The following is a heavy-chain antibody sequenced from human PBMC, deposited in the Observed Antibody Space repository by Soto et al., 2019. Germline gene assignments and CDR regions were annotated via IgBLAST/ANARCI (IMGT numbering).Heavy chain of an antibody. CDR3: ASREQLGPFDP. J-gene: IGHJ5*02. D-gene: IGHD6-6*01. Sequence: SETLSLTCAVYGGSFSDSYWSWIRQPPGKGLEWIGEINHSGSTNYNPSLMSRVTISVDTSKNQFSLKLSSVTAADTAVFYCASREQLGPFDPWGQGTLIIVSS. V-gene: IGHV4-34*01. CDR1: GGSFSDSY. CDR2: INHSGST.